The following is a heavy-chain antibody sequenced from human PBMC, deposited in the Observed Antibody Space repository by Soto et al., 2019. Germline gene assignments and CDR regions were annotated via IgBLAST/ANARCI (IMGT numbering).Heavy chain of an antibody. CDR2: ISGSGGST. V-gene: IGHV3-23*01. CDR3: AKRFYYYGSGSWGLDV. Sequence: PGGSLRLSCAASGFIFSSYGMSWVRQAPGKGLEWVSGISGSGGSTYYADSVKGRFTISRDNSKSTLYLQMNSLRAEDTAVYYCAKRFYYYGSGSWGLDVWGQGTTVTVSS. J-gene: IGHJ6*02. CDR1: GFIFSSYG. D-gene: IGHD3-10*01.